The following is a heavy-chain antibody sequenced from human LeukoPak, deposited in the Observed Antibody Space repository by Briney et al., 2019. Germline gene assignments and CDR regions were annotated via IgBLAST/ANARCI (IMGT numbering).Heavy chain of an antibody. CDR1: GFTFSNAW. V-gene: IGHV3-23*01. CDR2: ISGSGGST. CDR3: AKDFYDFWSGYPNWFDP. J-gene: IGHJ5*02. D-gene: IGHD3-3*01. Sequence: GGSLRLSCAASGFTFSNAWMSWVRQAPGKGLEWVSAISGSGGSTYHADSVKGRFTISRDNSKNTLYLQMNSLRAEDTAVYYCAKDFYDFWSGYPNWFDPWGQGTLVTVSS.